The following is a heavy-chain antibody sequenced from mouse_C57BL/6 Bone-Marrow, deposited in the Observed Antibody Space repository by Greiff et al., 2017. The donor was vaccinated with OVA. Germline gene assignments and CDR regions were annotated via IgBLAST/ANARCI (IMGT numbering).Heavy chain of an antibody. CDR3: ARTVATRYFDV. J-gene: IGHJ1*03. V-gene: IGHV1-7*01. CDR2: INPSSGYT. CDR1: GYTFTSYW. Sequence: QVQLKQPGAELVKPGASVKLSCKASGYTFTSYWMHWVKQRPGQGLEWIGYINPSSGYTKYNQKFKDKATLTADKSSSTAYMQLSSLTYEDSAVYYCARTVATRYFDVWGTGTTVTVSS. D-gene: IGHD1-1*02.